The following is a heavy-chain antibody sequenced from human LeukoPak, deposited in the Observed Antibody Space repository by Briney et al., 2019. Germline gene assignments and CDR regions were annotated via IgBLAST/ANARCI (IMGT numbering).Heavy chain of an antibody. D-gene: IGHD4-17*01. CDR3: ARGEDYGYFQQ. CDR2: INPNSGGT. CDR1: GYTFTDYY. V-gene: IGHV1-2*02. J-gene: IGHJ1*01. Sequence: ASVKVSCKASGYTFTDYYIHWVRQAPGQGLGWMGWINPNSGGTNYAQKFQGRVTMTRDTSISTAYTELSRLRSDDTAVYYCARGEDYGYFQQWGQGTLVTVSS.